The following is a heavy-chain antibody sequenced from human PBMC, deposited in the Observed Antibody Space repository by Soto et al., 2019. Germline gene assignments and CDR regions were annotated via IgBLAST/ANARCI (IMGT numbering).Heavy chain of an antibody. Sequence: SETLSLTCSVSGGSVSSGGHYWSWIRQPPGKGLEWIAYISDTGTTKYNPSLKSRVTISLDMSNNQVSLRLGSVTAADTAVYSCALESSDNSNSYDAFDCWGQGTRVTFSS. CDR1: GGSVSSGGHY. V-gene: IGHV4-61*08. CDR2: ISDTGTT. J-gene: IGHJ3*01. D-gene: IGHD1-20*01. CDR3: ALESSDNSNSYDAFDC.